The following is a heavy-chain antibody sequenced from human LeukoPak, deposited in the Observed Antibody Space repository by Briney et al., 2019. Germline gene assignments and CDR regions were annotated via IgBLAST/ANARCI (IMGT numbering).Heavy chain of an antibody. CDR3: ARDGSGRGGYCSNGLCYSRFFDY. CDR2: IYTSGSA. J-gene: IGHJ4*02. D-gene: IGHD2-8*01. Sequence: SETLSLTCSVSGGSISKYFWSWIRQPAGKGLEWIGRIYTSGSADYNPSLRSRVTMSVDTSRNQFSLKLTSMTAADTAVYYWARDGSGRGGYCSNGLCYSRFFDYWGQGTLVTVSS. CDR1: GGSISKYF. V-gene: IGHV4-4*07.